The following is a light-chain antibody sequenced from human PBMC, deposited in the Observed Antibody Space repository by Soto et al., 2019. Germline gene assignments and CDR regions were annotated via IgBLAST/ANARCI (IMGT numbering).Light chain of an antibody. J-gene: IGKJ4*01. CDR1: QSVSSY. V-gene: IGKV3-11*01. Sequence: EIVLTQSPGTLSLSPGERATLSCRASQSVSSYLAWYQQKGGQAPRLLIYGASNSATGIPARFSGSGSGTDFTLTISRPEPEDFAVYYCQQRSDWPTFGGGTKVESK. CDR2: GAS. CDR3: QQRSDWPT.